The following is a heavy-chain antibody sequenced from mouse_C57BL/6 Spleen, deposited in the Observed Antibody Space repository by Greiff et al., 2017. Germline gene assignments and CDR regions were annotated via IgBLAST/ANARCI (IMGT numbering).Heavy chain of an antibody. Sequence: EVMLVESVAELVRPGASVKLSCTASGFNIKNTYMHWVKQRPEQGLEWIGRIDPANGNTKYAPKFQGKATITADTSSNTAYLQLSSLTSEDTAIYYCARSYTMVTTGAMDYWGQGTSVTVSS. V-gene: IGHV14-3*01. CDR1: GFNIKNTY. D-gene: IGHD2-2*01. J-gene: IGHJ4*01. CDR3: ARSYTMVTTGAMDY. CDR2: IDPANGNT.